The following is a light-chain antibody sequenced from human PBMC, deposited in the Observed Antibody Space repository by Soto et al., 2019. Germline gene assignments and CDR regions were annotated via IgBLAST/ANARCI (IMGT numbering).Light chain of an antibody. CDR2: SND. Sequence: QSVLTQPPSASGTPGQKVTMSSSGSSSNIGSNAVNWYQQLPGTAPKLLIYSNDQRPSGVPDRFSGSKSGTSASLAISGLQSEDEADYYCAAWDDNLNGVVFGGGTKLTVL. V-gene: IGLV1-44*01. CDR3: AAWDDNLNGVV. J-gene: IGLJ2*01. CDR1: SSNIGSNA.